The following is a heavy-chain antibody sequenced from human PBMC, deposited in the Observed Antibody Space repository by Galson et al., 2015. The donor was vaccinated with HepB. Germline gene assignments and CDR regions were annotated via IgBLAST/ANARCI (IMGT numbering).Heavy chain of an antibody. CDR1: GFTFSNYG. D-gene: IGHD2-2*01. Sequence: ASGFTFSNYGIYWVRQAPGKGLEWVALISNDGSKKYYADSVKGRFTISRDNSVNTLYLQMNSLRADDTAVYYCVKTGGLYQLLDYFDYWGQGTLVTVSS. CDR2: ISNDGSKK. V-gene: IGHV3-30*18. J-gene: IGHJ4*02. CDR3: VKTGGLYQLLDYFDY.